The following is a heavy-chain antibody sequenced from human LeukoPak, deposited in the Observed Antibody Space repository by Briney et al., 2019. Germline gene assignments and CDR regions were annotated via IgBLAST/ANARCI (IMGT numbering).Heavy chain of an antibody. CDR2: ISASGSAI. CDR3: VRVKGSYFDY. D-gene: IGHD2-15*01. J-gene: IGHJ4*02. V-gene: IGHV3-48*01. Sequence: GGSLRLSCTASGFPLSSYSMNWIRQAPGKGLEWISYISASGSAIYYVDSVNGRVTVSRDNARNSLFLQMDSPRAEETAVYYCVRVKGSYFDYWGPGTLVTVSS. CDR1: GFPLSSYS.